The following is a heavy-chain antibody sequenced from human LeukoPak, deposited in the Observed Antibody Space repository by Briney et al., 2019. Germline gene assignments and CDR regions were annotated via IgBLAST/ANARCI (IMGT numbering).Heavy chain of an antibody. J-gene: IGHJ4*02. CDR3: ARGLIYQRMDY. CDR1: GGTFSSYT. V-gene: IGHV1-69*02. CDR2: IIPILGIA. D-gene: IGHD2-2*01. Sequence: VASAKVSCKASGGTFSSYTISWVRQAPGQGLEWMGRIIPILGIANYAQKFQGRVTITADKSTSTAYMELSSLRSEDTAVYYCARGLIYQRMDYWGQGTLVTVSS.